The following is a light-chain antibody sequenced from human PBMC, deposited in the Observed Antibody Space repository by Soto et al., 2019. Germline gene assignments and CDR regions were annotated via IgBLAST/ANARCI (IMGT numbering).Light chain of an antibody. V-gene: IGLV1-51*01. CDR2: DTN. CDR3: GTWDFTLNGGV. CDR1: SSNIGSDY. Sequence: QSVLTQPPSVSAAPGQKVTISCSGSSSNIGSDYVSWFQQVPGTAPKLLIYDTNKRPSDIPDRFSGSKSGTSATLDITGLQAGDEADYYCGTWDFTLNGGVFGGVTKLTVL. J-gene: IGLJ3*02.